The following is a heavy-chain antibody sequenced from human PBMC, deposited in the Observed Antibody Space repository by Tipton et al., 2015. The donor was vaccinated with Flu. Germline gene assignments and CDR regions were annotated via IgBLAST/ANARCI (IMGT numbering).Heavy chain of an antibody. CDR3: ARRDLAVAGAFDY. D-gene: IGHD6-19*01. J-gene: IGHJ4*02. CDR2: IYPGNSDT. Sequence: QLVQSGAEVKKPGESLKISCKGSGYSFTNYWIGWVRQMPGKGLEWMGIIYPGNSDTRYSPSLQGQVTMSADKSITTAYLQWSSLRASDTAMYYCARRDLAVAGAFDYWGQGTLVTVSS. V-gene: IGHV5-51*01. CDR1: GYSFTNYW.